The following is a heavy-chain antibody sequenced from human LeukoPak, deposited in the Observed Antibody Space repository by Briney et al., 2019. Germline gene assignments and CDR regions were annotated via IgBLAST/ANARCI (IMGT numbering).Heavy chain of an antibody. J-gene: IGHJ4*02. CDR3: ARGRPRIAVAGTNFDY. CDR1: GYTFTSYG. V-gene: IGHV1-18*01. D-gene: IGHD6-19*01. CDR2: ISAYNGNT. Sequence: ASVKVSCKASGYTFTSYGISWVRQAPGQGLEWMGWISAYNGNTNYAQKLQGRVTMTTDTSTSTAYMELRSLGSDDTAVYYCARGRPRIAVAGTNFDYWGQGTLVTVSS.